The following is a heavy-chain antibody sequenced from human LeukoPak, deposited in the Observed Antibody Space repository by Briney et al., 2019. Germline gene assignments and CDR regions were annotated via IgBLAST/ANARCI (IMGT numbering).Heavy chain of an antibody. CDR3: ARDNYGGNLDY. J-gene: IGHJ4*02. CDR1: GVTFSSYA. CDR2: IYTGGST. Sequence: GGSLRLSCAASGVTFSSYAMSWVRQAPGKGLEWVSVIYTGGSTYYADSVKGRFTISRDNSKNTLYLQMNSLRAEDTAVYYCARDNYGGNLDYWGQGTLVTVSS. V-gene: IGHV3-53*01. D-gene: IGHD4-23*01.